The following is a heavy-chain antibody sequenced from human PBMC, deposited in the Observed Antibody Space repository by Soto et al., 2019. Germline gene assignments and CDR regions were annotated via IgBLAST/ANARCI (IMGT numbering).Heavy chain of an antibody. CDR1: GFTFSSYS. CDR2: ISSSSSTI. D-gene: IGHD4-17*01. Sequence: GGSLRLSCAASGFTFSSYSMNWVRQAPGKGLEWVSYISSSSSTIYYADSVKGRFTISRDNAKNSLYLQMNSLRAEDTAVYYCARDPSFRGDYVLNYMDVWGKGTTVTVSS. V-gene: IGHV3-48*01. CDR3: ARDPSFRGDYVLNYMDV. J-gene: IGHJ6*03.